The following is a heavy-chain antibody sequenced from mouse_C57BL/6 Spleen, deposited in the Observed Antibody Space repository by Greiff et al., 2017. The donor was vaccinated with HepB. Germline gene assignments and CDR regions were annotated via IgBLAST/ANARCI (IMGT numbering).Heavy chain of an antibody. V-gene: IGHV1-69*01. Sequence: QVQLQQPGAELVMPGASVKLSCKASGYTFTSYWMHWVKQRPGQGLEWIGEIDPSDSYTNYNQKFKGKSTLTVDKSSSTAYMQLSSRTSEDSAVYYCARWDGNSAGFAYWGQGTLVTVSA. CDR3: ARWDGNSAGFAY. D-gene: IGHD2-1*01. J-gene: IGHJ3*01. CDR2: IDPSDSYT. CDR1: GYTFTSYW.